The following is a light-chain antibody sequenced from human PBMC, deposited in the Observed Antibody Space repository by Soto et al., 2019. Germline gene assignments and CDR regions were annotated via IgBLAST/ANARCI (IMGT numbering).Light chain of an antibody. CDR3: RQRSEWLWT. CDR1: QSVSRY. Sequence: EIVLTQSPATLSLSPGERATLSCRASQSVSRYLALYQQKPGQAPRLLIYYASYRATGITNRFNGSGAGTSVTLSISRLEPKDFEVSYWRQRSEWLWTFGQGTKVEIK. V-gene: IGKV3-11*01. CDR2: YAS. J-gene: IGKJ1*01.